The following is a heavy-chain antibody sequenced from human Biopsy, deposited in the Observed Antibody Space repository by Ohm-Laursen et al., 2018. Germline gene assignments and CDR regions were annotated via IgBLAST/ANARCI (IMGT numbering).Heavy chain of an antibody. CDR1: GFTFSDYA. CDR2: INHSGRDT. V-gene: IGHV3-23*01. D-gene: IGHD3-10*01. CDR3: ARDRYYGSENYFSHYNMDV. Sequence: LRLSCSASGFTFSDYAMSWVRQAPGRGLEWVSTINHSGRDTYYADSVKGRFTISRDNSKNTLYLHMNSLRAADTAVYYCARDRYYGSENYFSHYNMDVWGQGTTVTVSS. J-gene: IGHJ6*03.